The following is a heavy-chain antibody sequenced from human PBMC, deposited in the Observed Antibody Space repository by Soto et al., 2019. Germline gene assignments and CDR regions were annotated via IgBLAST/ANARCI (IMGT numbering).Heavy chain of an antibody. CDR3: ARALTTVTVFDP. D-gene: IGHD4-17*01. CDR2: IYYSGST. Sequence: QVQLQESGPGLVKPSQTLFLTCTVSGGSISSGGYYWSWIRQHPGKGLEWIGYIYYSGSTHYNPSLKSRVTISVDTSKNPFSLKLSSVTAADTAVYYCARALTTVTVFDPWGQGTLVTVSS. V-gene: IGHV4-31*03. J-gene: IGHJ5*02. CDR1: GGSISSGGYY.